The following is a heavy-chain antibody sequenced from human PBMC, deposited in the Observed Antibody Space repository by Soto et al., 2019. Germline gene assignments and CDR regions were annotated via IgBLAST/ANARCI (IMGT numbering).Heavy chain of an antibody. CDR3: PERSSSGSGRKKRQLDY. V-gene: IGHV3-15*01. CDR2: IKSKVDGATT. CDR1: GFNFGDTW. D-gene: IGHD3-10*01. Sequence: EVQLVESGGGLVKPGGSLRLSCAASGFNFGDTWMNWVRQIPGKGLEWVGRIKSKVDGATTDYGAPVKGRFSISRDDSKNTLYLQMNSLTPEDTGVYYCPERSSSGSGRKKRQLDYWGQGILVTVSS. J-gene: IGHJ4*02.